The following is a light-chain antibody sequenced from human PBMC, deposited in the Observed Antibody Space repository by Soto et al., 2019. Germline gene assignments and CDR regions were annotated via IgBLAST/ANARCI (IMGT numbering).Light chain of an antibody. V-gene: IGKV3-20*01. CDR2: SAS. J-gene: IGKJ1*01. CDR3: QPFGSLPET. Sequence: EVVLTQSPGTLSLSPGERVTLSCRASQSVASSYLAWYQQKPGRAPRLLFYSASSRATGIPDRFSGSGSGKEFPLHNSRLEPEDFAVYFRQPFGSLPETFGQGTNVE. CDR1: QSVASSY.